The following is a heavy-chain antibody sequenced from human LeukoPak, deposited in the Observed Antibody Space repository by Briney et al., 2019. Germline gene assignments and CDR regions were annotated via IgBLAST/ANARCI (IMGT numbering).Heavy chain of an antibody. V-gene: IGHV4-59*10. CDR3: ARLTDYAFDI. D-gene: IGHD3/OR15-3a*01. Sequence: KPSETLSLTCAVYGGSFSSYYWSWIRQPAGKGLEWIGRIYTSGSTNYNPSLKSRVTMSVDTSKNQFSLKLSSVTAADTAVYYCARLTDYAFDIWGQGTMVTVSS. J-gene: IGHJ3*02. CDR1: GGSFSSYY. CDR2: IYTSGST.